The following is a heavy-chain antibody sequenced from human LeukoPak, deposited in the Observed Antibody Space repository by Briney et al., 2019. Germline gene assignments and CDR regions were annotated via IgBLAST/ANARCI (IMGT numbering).Heavy chain of an antibody. CDR3: ARDRAYCSGGSCYQDY. CDR1: GGTFSSYA. V-gene: IGHV1-69*13. J-gene: IGHJ4*02. CDR2: IIPIFGTA. D-gene: IGHD2-15*01. Sequence: AASVKVSCMASGGTFSSYATSWVRQAPGQGLEWMGGIIPIFGTANYAQKFQGRVTITADESTSTAYMELSSLRSEDTAVYYCARDRAYCSGGSCYQDYWGQGTLVTVSS.